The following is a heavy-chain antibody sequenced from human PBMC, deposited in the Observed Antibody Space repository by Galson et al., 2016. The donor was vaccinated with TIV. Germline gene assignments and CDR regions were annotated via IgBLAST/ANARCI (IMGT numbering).Heavy chain of an antibody. CDR1: GGSFNRYY. V-gene: IGHV4-34*01. Sequence: SETLSLTCEVYGGSFNRYYWPWIRQPPGKGLEWIGQINHRGSTKYNPSLNSRVTISVDTSKNQFSLKMTSMTAADTAVYYCASPFPGGDDFWSAYYDAFDVWGQGTMVTVSS. D-gene: IGHD3-3*01. CDR3: ASPFPGGDDFWSAYYDAFDV. CDR2: INHRGST. J-gene: IGHJ3*01.